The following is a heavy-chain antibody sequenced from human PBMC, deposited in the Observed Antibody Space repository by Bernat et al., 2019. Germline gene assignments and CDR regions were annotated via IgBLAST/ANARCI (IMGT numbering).Heavy chain of an antibody. V-gene: IGHV3-20*04. J-gene: IGHJ5*02. CDR2: INWNGGST. CDR1: GFTFDDYG. CDR3: ARAQYYYGWGSFAWFDP. Sequence: EVQLVESGGGVVRPGGSLRLSCAASGFTFDDYGMSWVRQAPGKGLEWVAGINWNGGSTGYADSVKCRFTISRDNAKNSLYLQMNSLRAEDTALYYCARAQYYYGWGSFAWFDPWGQGTLVTVSS. D-gene: IGHD3-10*01.